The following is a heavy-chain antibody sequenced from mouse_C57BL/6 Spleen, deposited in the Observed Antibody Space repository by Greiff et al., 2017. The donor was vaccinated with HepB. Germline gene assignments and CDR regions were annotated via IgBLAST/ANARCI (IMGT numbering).Heavy chain of an antibody. CDR2: IHPNSGST. Sequence: VQLQQSGAELVKPGASVKLSCKASGYTFTSYWMHWVKQRPGQGLEWIGMIHPNSGSTNYNEKFKSKATLTVDKSSSTAYMQLSSLTSEDSAVYYCERIYCDYDVPFAYWGQGTLVTVSA. CDR3: ERIYCDYDVPFAY. D-gene: IGHD2-4*01. V-gene: IGHV1-64*01. CDR1: GYTFTSYW. J-gene: IGHJ3*01.